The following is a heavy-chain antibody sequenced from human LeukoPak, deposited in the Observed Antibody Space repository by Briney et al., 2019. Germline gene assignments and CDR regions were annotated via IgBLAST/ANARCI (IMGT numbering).Heavy chain of an antibody. Sequence: GGSLRLSCSASGFTFNNYAMSWVRQAPGKGLEWVSGLSGLGDSKYYADSVNGRLSISRGNANNRLYLQMNNLRAEDTAVYYCAKDFRDTSMFTDGYFDSWGQGTLVTVSS. CDR1: GFTFNNYA. CDR3: AKDFRDTSMFTDGYFDS. V-gene: IGHV3-23*01. J-gene: IGHJ4*02. CDR2: LSGLGDSK. D-gene: IGHD5-18*01.